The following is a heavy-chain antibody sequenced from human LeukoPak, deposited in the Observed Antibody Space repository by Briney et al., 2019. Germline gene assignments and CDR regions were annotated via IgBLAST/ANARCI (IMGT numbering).Heavy chain of an antibody. D-gene: IGHD5/OR15-5a*01. CDR2: INPNSGGT. J-gene: IGHJ5*02. V-gene: IGHV1-2*02. CDR1: GYTFTGYY. Sequence: ASVKVSCKASGYTFTGYYMHWVRQAPGQGLEWMGWINPNSGGTNYAQKFQGRVTMTRDTPISTAYMELSRLRSDDTAVYYCARESLRLNWFDPWGQGTLVTVSS. CDR3: ARESLRLNWFDP.